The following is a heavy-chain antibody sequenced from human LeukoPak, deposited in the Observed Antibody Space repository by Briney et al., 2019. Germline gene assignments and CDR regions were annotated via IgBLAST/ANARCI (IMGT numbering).Heavy chain of an antibody. J-gene: IGHJ4*02. D-gene: IGHD1-26*01. CDR3: AKRSSTPGASTAYYFDY. Sequence: SRDNSKNTLYLQMNSLRAEDTAVYYCAKRSSTPGASTAYYFDYWGQGTLVTVSS. V-gene: IGHV3-23*01.